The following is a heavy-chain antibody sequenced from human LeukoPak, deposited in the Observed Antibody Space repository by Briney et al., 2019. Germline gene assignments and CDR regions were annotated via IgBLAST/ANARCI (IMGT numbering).Heavy chain of an antibody. CDR1: GFNFSSYS. D-gene: IGHD6-19*01. Sequence: GGSLRLSCTASGFNFSSYSMNWVRQAPGKGLEWLSYISRTSSPIYYAGSVKGRFTISRDDAKNTVYLQMNSLRAADTAVYYCARGRIAVALYYGMDVWGHGTTVTVFS. CDR2: ISRTSSPI. CDR3: ARGRIAVALYYGMDV. J-gene: IGHJ6*02. V-gene: IGHV3-48*01.